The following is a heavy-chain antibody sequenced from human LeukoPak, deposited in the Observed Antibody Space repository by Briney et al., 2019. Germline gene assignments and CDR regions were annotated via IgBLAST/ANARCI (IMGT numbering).Heavy chain of an antibody. J-gene: IGHJ6*02. V-gene: IGHV4-59*01. D-gene: IGHD3-3*01. CDR1: GGSINCYY. Sequence: PSETLSLTCTVSGGSINCYYWRWIRQPRGKGLEGMMNNYYSGRNNYNPSLKRRVNISVDTSKNQFSLKPSSVTAADTAVYYCARGKFDAFWLGYYKDAWMDVWGQGTTVTVSS. CDR2: NYYSGRN. CDR3: ARGKFDAFWLGYYKDAWMDV.